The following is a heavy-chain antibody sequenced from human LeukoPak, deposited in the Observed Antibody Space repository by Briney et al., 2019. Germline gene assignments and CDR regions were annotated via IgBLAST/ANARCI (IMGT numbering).Heavy chain of an antibody. CDR1: GYTFTSYG. CDR3: ARARYCSSTSCYNNWFDP. CDR2: ISAYNGNT. J-gene: IGHJ5*02. Sequence: ASVKVSCKASGYTFTSYGISWVRQAPGQGLEWMGWISAYNGNTNYAQKLQGRVTMTTDTSTSTAYMELRSLRSDDTAVYYCARARYCSSTSCYNNWFDPWGQGTLVTTSS. V-gene: IGHV1-18*01. D-gene: IGHD2-2*02.